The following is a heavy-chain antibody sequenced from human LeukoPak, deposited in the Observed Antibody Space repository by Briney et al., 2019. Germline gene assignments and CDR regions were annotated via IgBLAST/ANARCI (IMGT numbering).Heavy chain of an antibody. J-gene: IGHJ3*02. CDR1: GGSLSGYY. CDR2: INHSGST. Sequence: PSETLSLTCAVYGGSLSGYYWSWIRQPPGKGLEWIGEINHSGSTNYNPSLKSRVTISVDTSKNQFSLKLNSVTAADTGIYYCARHSRSAYTGYENAFDIWGQGTMVTVSS. CDR3: ARHSRSAYTGYENAFDI. D-gene: IGHD5-12*01. V-gene: IGHV4-34*01.